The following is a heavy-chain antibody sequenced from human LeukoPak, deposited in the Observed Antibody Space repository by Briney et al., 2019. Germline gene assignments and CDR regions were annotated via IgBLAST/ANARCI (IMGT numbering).Heavy chain of an antibody. V-gene: IGHV3-23*01. CDR3: AKLHDYGDFGASDY. CDR1: GFTFSSYG. Sequence: GGSLRLSCAASGFTFSSYGMIWVRQAPGKGLEWVPGISGSIHTTYHTDSVKGRFTISRDDSKNTLYLQMSSLRAEDTALYYCAKLHDYGDFGASDYWGQGTLVTVSS. J-gene: IGHJ4*02. D-gene: IGHD4-17*01. CDR2: ISGSIHTT.